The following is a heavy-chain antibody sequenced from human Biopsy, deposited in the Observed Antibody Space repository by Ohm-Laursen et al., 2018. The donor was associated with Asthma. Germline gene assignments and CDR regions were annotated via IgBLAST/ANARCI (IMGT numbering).Heavy chain of an antibody. D-gene: IGHD3-3*01. CDR3: ASQSSGPDFWSGYYYFDY. V-gene: IGHV3-30*03. CDR2: ISYDGSNK. CDR1: GFTFSSYG. J-gene: IGHJ4*02. Sequence: SLRLSCSASGFTFSSYGMHWVRQAPGKGLEWVAVISYDGSNKYYADSVKGRFTIPRDNSKNTLYLQMNSLRAEDTAVYYCASQSSGPDFWSGYYYFDYWGQGTLVTVSS.